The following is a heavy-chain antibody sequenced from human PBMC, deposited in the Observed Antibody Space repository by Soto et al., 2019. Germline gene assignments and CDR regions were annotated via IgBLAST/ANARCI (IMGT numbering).Heavy chain of an antibody. D-gene: IGHD3-3*01. Sequence: GGSLRLSCAASGFTFSDYYMRWIRQAPGKGLEWVSYISSSGSTIYYADSVKGRFTISRDNAKNSLYLQMNSLRAEDTAVYYCARAEYYDFWSGYFDYWGQGTLVTVSS. J-gene: IGHJ4*02. CDR1: GFTFSDYY. V-gene: IGHV3-11*01. CDR3: ARAEYYDFWSGYFDY. CDR2: ISSSGSTI.